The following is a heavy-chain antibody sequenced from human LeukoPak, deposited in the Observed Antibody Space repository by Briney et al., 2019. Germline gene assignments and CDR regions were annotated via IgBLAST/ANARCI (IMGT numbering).Heavy chain of an antibody. Sequence: ASVKVSCKASGYTFTGYYMHWVRQAPGQGLEWMGWINPNSGGTNYAQKLQGRVTMTTDTSTSTAYMELRSLRSDDTAVYYCARANYYDSSGYYAEYFQHWGQGTLVTVSS. V-gene: IGHV1-2*02. J-gene: IGHJ1*01. D-gene: IGHD3-22*01. CDR3: ARANYYDSSGYYAEYFQH. CDR2: INPNSGGT. CDR1: GYTFTGYY.